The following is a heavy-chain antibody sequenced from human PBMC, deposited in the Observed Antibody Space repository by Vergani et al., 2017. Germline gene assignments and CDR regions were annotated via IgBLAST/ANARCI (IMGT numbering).Heavy chain of an antibody. CDR1: GGSVSGYY. Sequence: QVQLQQWGAGLLKPSETLSLTCGVSGGSVSGYYWSWIRKPPGKGLEWIGEINHSGSTNYNPSLKSRVTISVDTSKNQFSLKLSSVTAADTAVYYCARSGYSYGRWGQGTLVTVSS. CDR3: ARSGYSYGR. CDR2: INHSGST. V-gene: IGHV4-34*01. D-gene: IGHD5-18*01. J-gene: IGHJ4*02.